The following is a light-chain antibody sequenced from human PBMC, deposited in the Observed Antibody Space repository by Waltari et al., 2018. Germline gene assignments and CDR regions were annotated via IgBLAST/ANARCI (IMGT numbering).Light chain of an antibody. J-gene: IGLJ3*02. CDR3: QVCGTSCDHPV. Sequence: SYRLTQPPSVSVAPGKTARLSCGGDNMCTNSVHWYQHRPGQAPGLVIYLDSDRPSGVSERFSGSNSGNTATLTIIRVEVGDEADYYCQVCGTSCDHPVFGGGTKLTVL. CDR1: NMCTNS. V-gene: IGLV3-21*04. CDR2: LDS.